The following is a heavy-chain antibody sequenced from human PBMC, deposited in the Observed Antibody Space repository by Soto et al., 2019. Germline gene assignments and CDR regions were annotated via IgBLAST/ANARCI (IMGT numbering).Heavy chain of an antibody. CDR3: ASGTTVVTHFDY. V-gene: IGHV4-4*07. D-gene: IGHD4-17*01. J-gene: IGHJ4*02. CDR2: IYTSGST. Sequence: LSLTCTVSGGSISSYYWNWIRQPAGKGLEWIGRIYTSGSTNYNPSLKSRVTMSVDTSKKQLSLKLSSVTAADTAVYYCASGTTVVTHFDYWGQGTLVTVSS. CDR1: GGSISSYY.